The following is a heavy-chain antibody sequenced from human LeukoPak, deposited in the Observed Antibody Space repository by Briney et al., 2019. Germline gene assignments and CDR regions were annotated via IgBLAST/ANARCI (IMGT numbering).Heavy chain of an antibody. CDR2: IGGSGGST. V-gene: IGHV3-23*01. D-gene: IGHD2-21*02. Sequence: GGSLRLSCAASGFTFSSYAMSWVRQAPGKGLEWVSVIGGSGGSTYYADSVKGRFTISRDNSKNTLYLQMNSLRAEDTAVYYCANDYCGGDCYSFGNFDYWGQGTLVTVSS. CDR1: GFTFSSYA. CDR3: ANDYCGGDCYSFGNFDY. J-gene: IGHJ4*02.